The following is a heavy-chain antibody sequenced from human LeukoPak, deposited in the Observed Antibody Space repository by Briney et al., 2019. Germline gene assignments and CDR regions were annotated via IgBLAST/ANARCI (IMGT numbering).Heavy chain of an antibody. Sequence: GGSLRLSCTVSGFTVSTNSMSWVRQAPGKGLEWVSFIYSDNTHYSDSVKGRFTISRDNSENTLYLQMNSLRAEDTAVYYCARDSVLRYFDWLFPYYMDIWGKGTTVTISS. V-gene: IGHV3-53*01. CDR2: IYSDNT. CDR1: GFTVSTNS. J-gene: IGHJ6*03. D-gene: IGHD3-9*01. CDR3: ARDSVLRYFDWLFPYYMDI.